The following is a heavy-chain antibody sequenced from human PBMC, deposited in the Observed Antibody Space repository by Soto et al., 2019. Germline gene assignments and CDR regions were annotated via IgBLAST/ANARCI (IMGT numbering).Heavy chain of an antibody. V-gene: IGHV1-2*02. CDR2: INPNSGGT. J-gene: IGHJ4*02. CDR3: ASNYDSSGYYYYY. CDR1: GYTFTGYY. Sequence: QVQLVQSGAEVKKPGTSVKVSCKASGYTFTGYYMHWVRQAPGQGLEWMGWINPNSGGTNYAQKFEGRVTMTRDTSISTAYMELSRLRSDDTAVYHCASNYDSSGYYYYYWGQGTLVTVSS. D-gene: IGHD3-22*01.